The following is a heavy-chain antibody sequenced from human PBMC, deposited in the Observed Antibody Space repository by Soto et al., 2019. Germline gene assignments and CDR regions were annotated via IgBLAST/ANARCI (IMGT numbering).Heavy chain of an antibody. CDR2: VYYSGST. V-gene: IGHV4-59*01. CDR3: ARGYYDSSGQSNTFEI. D-gene: IGHD3-22*01. Sequence: SETLSLTSTVSGASIGSSYWSWIRQTPGKGREGIGYVYYSGSTNYNPSLKSRVTISVDTSKSQFSLKLSSVTAADTAVYYCARGYYDSSGQSNTFEIWGQGTMVTVSS. CDR1: GASIGSSY. J-gene: IGHJ3*02.